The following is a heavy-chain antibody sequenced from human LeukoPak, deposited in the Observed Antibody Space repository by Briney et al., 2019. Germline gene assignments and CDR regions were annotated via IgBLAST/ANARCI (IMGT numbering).Heavy chain of an antibody. V-gene: IGHV4-59*01. D-gene: IGHD4-17*01. CDR2: IYYSGST. CDR3: ARDQDDYGDNWFDP. Sequence: SETLSLTCTVSGGSISSYYWSWIRQPPGKGLEWIGYIYYSGSTNYNPSLKSRVTISVDTSKNQFSLKLSSVTAADTAVYYCARDQDDYGDNWFDPWGQGTLVTVSS. J-gene: IGHJ5*02. CDR1: GGSISSYY.